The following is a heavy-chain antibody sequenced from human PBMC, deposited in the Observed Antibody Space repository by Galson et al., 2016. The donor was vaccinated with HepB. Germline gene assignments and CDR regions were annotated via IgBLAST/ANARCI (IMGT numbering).Heavy chain of an antibody. Sequence: SLRLSCAPSGFTFSSFSMHWVRQAPGKGLEWLSYISSSGDAVYYADSVRGRFTISRDNAKNSLFLQMNSLRVEDTAVYYCARDLGVHAGNYWGQGTLASVSS. CDR3: ARDLGVHAGNY. J-gene: IGHJ4*02. CDR1: GFTFSSFS. V-gene: IGHV3-48*01. CDR2: ISSSGDAV. D-gene: IGHD3-16*01.